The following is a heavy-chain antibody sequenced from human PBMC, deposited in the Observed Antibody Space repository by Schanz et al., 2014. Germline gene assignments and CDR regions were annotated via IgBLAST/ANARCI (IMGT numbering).Heavy chain of an antibody. D-gene: IGHD6-19*01. CDR2: VSASGGGP. CDR3: ARDHQWLARYYMDV. V-gene: IGHV3-23*01. CDR1: GFTFRSYA. J-gene: IGHJ6*03. Sequence: EVQLLESGGGLVQPGGSLRLSCIGSGFTFRSYALGWVRQAPGKGLEWVSLVSASGGGPFYADSVKGRFTISRDNAKNSLYLQMNSLRAEDTAVYYCARDHQWLARYYMDVWGKGTTVNVSS.